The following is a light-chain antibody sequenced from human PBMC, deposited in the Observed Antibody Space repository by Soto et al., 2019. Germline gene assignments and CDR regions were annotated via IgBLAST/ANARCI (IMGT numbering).Light chain of an antibody. CDR3: LQDYSPLLA. Sequence: DIQMTQSPSTLSGSVGDRVTITCRASQTISSWLAWYQQKPGKAPKLLIYKASTLKSGVPSRFSGSGSGTEFTLTIRSLQPEDSALYFCLQDYSPLLAFGAGTRVEIK. CDR2: KAS. J-gene: IGKJ4*01. CDR1: QTISSW. V-gene: IGKV1-5*03.